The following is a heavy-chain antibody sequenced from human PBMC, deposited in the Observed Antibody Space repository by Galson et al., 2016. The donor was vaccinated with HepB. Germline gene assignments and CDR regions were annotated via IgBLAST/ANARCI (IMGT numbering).Heavy chain of an antibody. CDR2: IFYAGST. D-gene: IGHD4-23*01. J-gene: IGHJ5*02. Sequence: ETLSLTCTVSGDSITSSYWSWIRQPPGKGLEWIGYIFYAGSTNYNPSLRSRVTMSVDTSKNQFSLRLTSVTAADTAVYYCTRYHYGGNSFKWYDPWGQGTLVTVSS. CDR1: GDSITSSY. CDR3: TRYHYGGNSFKWYDP. V-gene: IGHV4-59*01.